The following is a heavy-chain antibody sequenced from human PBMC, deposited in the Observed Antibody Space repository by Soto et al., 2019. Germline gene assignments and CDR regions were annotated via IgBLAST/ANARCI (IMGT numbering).Heavy chain of an antibody. D-gene: IGHD5-18*01. J-gene: IGHJ4*02. CDR3: ARHGYSYGGGYFDY. CDR2: IYSGGSA. Sequence: EVQLVESGGGLVQPGGSLRLSCAASGFTVSSNYMSWVRQAPGKGLEWVSVIYSGGSAYYADSVKGRFTISRDNSKITLYLQMNSLRAEDTAVYYCARHGYSYGGGYFDYWDQGTLVTVSS. CDR1: GFTVSSNY. V-gene: IGHV3-66*04.